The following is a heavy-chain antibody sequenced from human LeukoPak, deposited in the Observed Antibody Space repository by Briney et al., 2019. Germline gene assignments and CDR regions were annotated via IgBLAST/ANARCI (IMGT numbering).Heavy chain of an antibody. J-gene: IGHJ4*02. Sequence: SGTLSLTCTVSGGSISSYYWSWIRQPPGKGLEWIGYIYYSGSTNYNPSLKSRVTISVDTSKNQFSLKLSSVTAADTAVYYCARHDRYIAVAGTRFDYWGQGTLVTVSS. V-gene: IGHV4-59*08. CDR1: GGSISSYY. CDR3: ARHDRYIAVAGTRFDY. D-gene: IGHD6-19*01. CDR2: IYYSGST.